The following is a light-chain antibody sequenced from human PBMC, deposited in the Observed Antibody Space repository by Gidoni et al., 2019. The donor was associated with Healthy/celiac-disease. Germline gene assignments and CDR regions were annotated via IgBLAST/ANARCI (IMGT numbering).Light chain of an antibody. CDR1: QSISSY. Sequence: DIHMTQSPSSLSASVGDRVTITCRASQSISSYLNLYQQKPGKDPKLLIYAASSLQSGVPSMLSCSGSGTDFTLTISSLQPEDFATYYCQQSYSTPRSFGQGTKLEIK. V-gene: IGKV1-39*01. J-gene: IGKJ2*04. CDR3: QQSYSTPRS. CDR2: AAS.